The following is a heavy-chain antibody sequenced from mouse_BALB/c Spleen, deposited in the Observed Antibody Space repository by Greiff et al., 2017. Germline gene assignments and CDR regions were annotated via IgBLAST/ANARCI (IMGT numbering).Heavy chain of an antibody. J-gene: IGHJ4*01. D-gene: IGHD1-1*01. CDR1: GFNIKDTY. CDR2: IDPANGNT. CDR3: ARFYGYAMDY. V-gene: IGHV14-3*02. Sequence: EVQRVESGAELVKPGASVKLSCTASGFNIKDTYMHWVKQRPEQGLEWIGRIDPANGNTKYDPKFQGKATITADTSSNTAYLQLSSLTSEDTAVYYCARFYGYAMDYWGQGTSVTVSS.